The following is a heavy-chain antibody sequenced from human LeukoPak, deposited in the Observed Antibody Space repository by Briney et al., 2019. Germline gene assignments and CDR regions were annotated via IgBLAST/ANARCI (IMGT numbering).Heavy chain of an antibody. CDR1: GFTVSSNS. CDR3: AKDFWYSSSWPDY. V-gene: IGHV3-20*04. CDR2: INWNGGST. D-gene: IGHD6-13*01. J-gene: IGHJ4*02. Sequence: PGGSLRLSCTVSGFTVSSNSMSWVRQAPGKGLEWVSGINWNGGSTGYADSVKGRFTISRDNAKNSLYLQMNSLRAEDTALYYCAKDFWYSSSWPDYWGQGTLVTVSS.